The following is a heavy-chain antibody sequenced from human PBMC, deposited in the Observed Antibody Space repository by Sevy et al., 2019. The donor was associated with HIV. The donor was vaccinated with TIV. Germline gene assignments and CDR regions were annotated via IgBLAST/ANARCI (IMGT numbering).Heavy chain of an antibody. CDR2: ISDYNGYT. D-gene: IGHD3-10*01. CDR1: GYTFSSYG. Sequence: ASVKVSCKASGYTFSSYGISWVRQAPGQGLEWMGWISDYNGYTNYAHKFQGRVTMSTEPSTRTAYMELRSLRSDDTAVKFCAREGYYYRSGTYRPPNYYGMDVWGQGTAVTISS. CDR3: AREGYYYRSGTYRPPNYYGMDV. V-gene: IGHV1-18*01. J-gene: IGHJ6*02.